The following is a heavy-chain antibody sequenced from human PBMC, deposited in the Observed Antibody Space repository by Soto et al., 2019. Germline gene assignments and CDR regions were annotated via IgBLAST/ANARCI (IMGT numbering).Heavy chain of an antibody. V-gene: IGHV1-3*04. CDR2: INTGDVNA. D-gene: IGHD3-22*01. CDR1: GYTWNNYA. J-gene: IGHJ4*02. CDR3: ARSYKLYYFDSSGYRDY. Sequence: QVQLVQSGAEVKKPGASVKVSCKASGYTWNNYAMHWVRQAPGQRLEWMGWINTGDVNAKYSQNFQGRVTIPKDTSASTVYRELRSLRSEDTAVYYCARSYKLYYFDSSGYRDYWGQGPLVTVSS.